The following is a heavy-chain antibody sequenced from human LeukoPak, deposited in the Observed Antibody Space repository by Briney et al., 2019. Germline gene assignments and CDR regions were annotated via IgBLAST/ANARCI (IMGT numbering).Heavy chain of an antibody. J-gene: IGHJ4*02. CDR2: ISGSGGST. CDR1: GFTFSSYA. CDR3: AKDQRGVRFQRTSPDY. D-gene: IGHD1/OR15-1a*01. V-gene: IGHV3-23*01. Sequence: GGSLRLSCAASGFTFSSYAMSWVRQAPGKGLEWVSAISGSGGSTYYADSVKGRFTISRDNSKNTRYLQMNSLRAEDTAVYYRAKDQRGVRFQRTSPDYWGQGTLVTVSS.